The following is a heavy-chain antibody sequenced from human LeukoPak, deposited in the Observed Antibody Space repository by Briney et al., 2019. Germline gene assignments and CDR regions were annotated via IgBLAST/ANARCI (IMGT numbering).Heavy chain of an antibody. V-gene: IGHV3-48*01. CDR1: GFTSSSYN. CDR3: AREPTYSSSWYTTCDY. J-gene: IGHJ4*02. CDR2: ISLSSTSI. D-gene: IGHD6-13*01. Sequence: GGSLRLSCAASGFTSSSYNMNWVRQAPGKGLEWVSYISLSSTSIYYADSVMGRFTISRDNAKKSLYLQMNSLKAEDTAVYYCAREPTYSSSWYTTCDYWGPGTLVTVSS.